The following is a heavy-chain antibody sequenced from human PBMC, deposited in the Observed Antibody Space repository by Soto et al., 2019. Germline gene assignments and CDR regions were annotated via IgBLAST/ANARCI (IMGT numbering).Heavy chain of an antibody. CDR1: GGSISSGYY. Sequence: SETLSLTCAVSGGSISSGYYWAWIRQPPGKGLEWIGSIYHSGTTYYNPSLKSRVTISVDTSENQFALKLSSVTAADTAVYYCARGTWIQLWLGPYYFDYWGQGTLVTVSS. CDR3: ARGTWIQLWLGPYYFDY. J-gene: IGHJ4*02. D-gene: IGHD5-18*01. V-gene: IGHV4-38-2*01. CDR2: IYHSGTT.